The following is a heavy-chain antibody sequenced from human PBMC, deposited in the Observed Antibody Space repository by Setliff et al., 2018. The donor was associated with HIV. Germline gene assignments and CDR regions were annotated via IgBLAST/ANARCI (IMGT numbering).Heavy chain of an antibody. CDR1: GFSLSTNGVG. CDR3: AHNHLAVAGSHYFYY. Sequence: SGPTLVNPTPTLTLTCTFSGFSLSTNGVGVGWIRQPPGKALEWLALIYWDADKRYSPSLKNRLTITKDTSKNQVLLTMTNMDPLDTATYYCAHNHLAVAGSHYFYYWGQGTPVTVSS. V-gene: IGHV2-5*02. CDR2: IYWDADK. J-gene: IGHJ4*02. D-gene: IGHD6-19*01.